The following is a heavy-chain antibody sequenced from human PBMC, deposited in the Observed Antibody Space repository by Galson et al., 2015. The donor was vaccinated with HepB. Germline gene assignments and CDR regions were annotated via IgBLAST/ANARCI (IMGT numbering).Heavy chain of an antibody. CDR2: IVVGSGNT. V-gene: IGHV1-58*02. CDR3: AGLPGAKGGP. J-gene: IGHJ5*02. D-gene: IGHD1-26*01. CDR1: GFTFTSSA. Sequence: SVKVSCKASGFTFTSSAMQWVRQARGQRLEWIGWIVVGSGNTNYAQKFQERVTITRDMSTSTAYMEMSSLRSEDTAVYYCAGLPGAKGGPWGQGTLLTVSS.